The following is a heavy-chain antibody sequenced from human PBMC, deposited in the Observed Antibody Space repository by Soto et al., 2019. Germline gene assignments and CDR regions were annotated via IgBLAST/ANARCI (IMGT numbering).Heavy chain of an antibody. CDR1: VYSFTNYW. CDR3: VRPDSTGYYSH. V-gene: IGHV5-51*01. D-gene: IGHD3-9*01. Sequence: GESLKISCKVSVYSFTNYWIGWVRQMPGKGLERMGIINPADSDTRYSPSFQGQVTVSVDKSISTAYLQRGSLKASDTAMYYCVRPDSTGYYSHWGQGTPVTVSS. CDR2: INPADSDT. J-gene: IGHJ4*02.